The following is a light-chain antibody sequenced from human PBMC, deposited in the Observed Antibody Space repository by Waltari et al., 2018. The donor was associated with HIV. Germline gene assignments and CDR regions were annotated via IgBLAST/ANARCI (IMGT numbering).Light chain of an antibody. V-gene: IGLV1-47*01. J-gene: IGLJ2*01. CDR1: SYNIGNNF. CDR3: SAWDDKLTALV. CDR2: QND. Sequence: QSVLTQPPSASGTPGQRVTISCSGNSYNIGNNFVSWYQQVPGMAPKLLIYQNDQRPSGVPDRFSGSKSGTSASLAISGLRSEDEADYYCSAWDDKLTALVFGGGTKLTDL.